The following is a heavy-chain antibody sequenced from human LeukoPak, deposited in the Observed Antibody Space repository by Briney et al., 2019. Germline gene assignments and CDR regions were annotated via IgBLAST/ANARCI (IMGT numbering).Heavy chain of an antibody. J-gene: IGHJ4*02. V-gene: IGHV4-39*07. CDR3: ARYYDYVLD. Sequence: ASETLSLTCTVSGDSISSSTYYWGWVRQPPGKGLEWIGTIYYSVNTYYNPSLKSRVTISVDSSKNQFSLKLSSVTAADTAVYYCARYYDYVLDWGQGTLVTVSS. D-gene: IGHD3-16*01. CDR2: IYYSVNT. CDR1: GDSISSSTYY.